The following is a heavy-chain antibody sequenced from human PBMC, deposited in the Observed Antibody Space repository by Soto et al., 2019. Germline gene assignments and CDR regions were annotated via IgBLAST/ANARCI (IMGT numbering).Heavy chain of an antibody. V-gene: IGHV4-31*03. Sequence: QVQLQESGPGLVKPSQTLSLTCTVSGGSISSGGYYWNWIRQHPGKGLEWIGYIYYIGRTYYNPSLMRRVTTSLDTSMNLFSLTLSAVTAADSAVYYCARSVFPWGQGTLVTVSS. CDR3: ARSVFP. CDR1: GGSISSGGYY. J-gene: IGHJ5*02. CDR2: IYYIGRT.